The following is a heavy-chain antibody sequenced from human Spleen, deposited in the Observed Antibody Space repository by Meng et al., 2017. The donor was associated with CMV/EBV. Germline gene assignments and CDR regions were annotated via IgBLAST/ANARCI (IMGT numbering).Heavy chain of an antibody. V-gene: IGHV3-48*04. J-gene: IGHJ5*02. Sequence: GESLKISCAASGFTFSSYSMNWVRQAPGKGLEWVSYISSSSSTIYYADSVKGRFTISRDNAKNSLYLQMNSLRAEDTAVYYCARDPQIFGVVNWLDPWGQGTLVTVSS. D-gene: IGHD3-3*01. CDR3: ARDPQIFGVVNWLDP. CDR1: GFTFSSYS. CDR2: ISSSSSTI.